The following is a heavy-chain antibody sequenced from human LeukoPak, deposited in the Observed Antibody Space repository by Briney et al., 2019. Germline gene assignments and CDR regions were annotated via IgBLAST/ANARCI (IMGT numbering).Heavy chain of an antibody. V-gene: IGHV3-30-3*01. J-gene: IGHJ4*02. CDR3: ARDYVGATTPYFDY. CDR2: ISYDGSNK. CDR1: GFTFSSHA. D-gene: IGHD1-26*01. Sequence: GGSLRLSCAASGFTFSSHAMHWVRQAPGKGLEWVAVISYDGSNKYYADSVKGRFTISRDNSKNTLYLQMNSLRAEDTAVYYCARDYVGATTPYFDYWGQGTLVTVPS.